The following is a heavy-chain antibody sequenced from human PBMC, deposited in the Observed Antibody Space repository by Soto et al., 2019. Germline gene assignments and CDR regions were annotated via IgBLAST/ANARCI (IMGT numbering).Heavy chain of an antibody. CDR1: GGSISSSSYY. CDR2: IYYSGST. D-gene: IGHD2-15*01. J-gene: IGHJ4*02. V-gene: IGHV4-39*01. Sequence: SETLSLTCTVSGGSISSSSYYWGWIRQPPGKGLEWIGSIYYSGSTYYNPSLKSRVNISVDTSKNQFSLKLSSVTAADTAVYYCARYCSGGSCSLHEVALDYWGQGTLVTVSS. CDR3: ARYCSGGSCSLHEVALDY.